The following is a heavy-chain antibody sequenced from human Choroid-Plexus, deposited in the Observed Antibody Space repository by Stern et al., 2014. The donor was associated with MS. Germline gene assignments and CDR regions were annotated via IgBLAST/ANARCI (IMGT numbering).Heavy chain of an antibody. D-gene: IGHD6-19*01. CDR1: GGSISSNNC. CDR3: ATASVAGTVIDY. CDR2: IFHSGSP. J-gene: IGHJ4*02. V-gene: IGHV4-4*02. Sequence: VQLVESGPGLVKPSGTLSLTCVVSGGSISSNNCWSWVRQPPGKGLERIGEIFHSGSPNSNPSLKSRVTISVDKPKNQFSLNLTSVTAADTAVYYCATASVAGTVIDYWGQGILVTVSS.